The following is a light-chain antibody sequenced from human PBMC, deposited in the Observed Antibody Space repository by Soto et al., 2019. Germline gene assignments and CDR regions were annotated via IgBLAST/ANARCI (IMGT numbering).Light chain of an antibody. J-gene: IGKJ4*01. V-gene: IGKV3D-11*01. Sequence: EVVMRQSPATLSVSPGEGATVSCRASQGIGDTLAWYQHKPGQTPRLLIYDTSTRATGIPARFSGSGSGTDFTLTISSLEPEDFAVYYCQQRSNWPLTFGGGTKVDIK. CDR3: QQRSNWPLT. CDR2: DTS. CDR1: QGIGDT.